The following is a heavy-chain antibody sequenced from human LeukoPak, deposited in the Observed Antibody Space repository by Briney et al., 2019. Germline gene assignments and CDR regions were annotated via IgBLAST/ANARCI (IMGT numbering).Heavy chain of an antibody. J-gene: IGHJ2*01. D-gene: IGHD3-22*01. CDR2: IYSSGST. Sequence: SETLSLTCTVSGGSISSYYWNWIRQPAGKGLEWIGRIYSSGSTNYNPSLKSRVTMSVDTSKNQFSLKLTSVTAADTAVYYCARRDFYDSSGYYNLWGRGTLVTVSS. V-gene: IGHV4-4*07. CDR3: ARRDFYDSSGYYNL. CDR1: GGSISSYY.